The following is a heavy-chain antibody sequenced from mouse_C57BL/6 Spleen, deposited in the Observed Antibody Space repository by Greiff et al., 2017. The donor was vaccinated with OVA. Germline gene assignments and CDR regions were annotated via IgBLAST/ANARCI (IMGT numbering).Heavy chain of an antibody. CDR1: GFTFSSYA. D-gene: IGHD4-1*01. V-gene: IGHV5-4*01. Sequence: EVQGVESGGGLVKPGGSLKLSCAASGFTFSSYAMSWVRQTPEKRLEWVATISDGGSYTYYPDNVKGRFTISRDNAKNNLYLQMSHLKSEDTAMYYCARDPGLGRGGWYFDVWGTGTTVTVSS. CDR3: ARDPGLGRGGWYFDV. CDR2: ISDGGSYT. J-gene: IGHJ1*03.